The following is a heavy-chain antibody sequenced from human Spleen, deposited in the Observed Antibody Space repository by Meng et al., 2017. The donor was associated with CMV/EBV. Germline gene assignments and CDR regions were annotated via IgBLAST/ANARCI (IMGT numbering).Heavy chain of an antibody. CDR2: ISYDASNK. CDR3: ARGEVDNWKSQYYFDY. D-gene: IGHD1-20*01. V-gene: IGHV3-30-3*01. Sequence: GGSLRLSCAASGFTFSSYAMSWVRQAPGKGLEWVTIISYDASNKHYADSVKGRFTISRDNYKNTLYLQMNSLRAEDTAVYYCARGEVDNWKSQYYFDYWGQGTLVTVSS. J-gene: IGHJ4*02. CDR1: GFTFSSYA.